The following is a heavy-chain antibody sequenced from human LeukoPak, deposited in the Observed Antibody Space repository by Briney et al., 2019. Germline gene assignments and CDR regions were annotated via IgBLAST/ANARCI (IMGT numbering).Heavy chain of an antibody. CDR3: ANIQLWLPY. J-gene: IGHJ4*02. CDR2: INLNSGGT. D-gene: IGHD5-18*01. CDR1: GYTFTDYY. V-gene: IGHV1-2*02. Sequence: ASVKVSCKASGYTFTDYYMHWVRQAPGEGLEWMGWINLNSGGTNFAQEFQVRVTLTRDTSISTAYMELTRLRTDDTAMYYCANIQLWLPYWGQGTLVTVSS.